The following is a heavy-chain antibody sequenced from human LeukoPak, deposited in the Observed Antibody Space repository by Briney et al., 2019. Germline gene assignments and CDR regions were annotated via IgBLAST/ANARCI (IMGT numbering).Heavy chain of an antibody. D-gene: IGHD3-3*01. CDR3: ARADNYDFWSGLPGWFDP. Sequence: PSETLCLTCTVSGGSISSYYWSWIRQPPGKGLEWIGYIYYSGSTNYNPSLKSRVTISVDTSKNQFSLKLSSVTAADTAVYYCARADNYDFWSGLPGWFDPWGQGTLVTVSS. J-gene: IGHJ5*02. CDR1: GGSISSYY. V-gene: IGHV4-59*01. CDR2: IYYSGST.